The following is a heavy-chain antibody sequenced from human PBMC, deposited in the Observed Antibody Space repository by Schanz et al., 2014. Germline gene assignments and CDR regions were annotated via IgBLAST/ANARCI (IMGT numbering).Heavy chain of an antibody. CDR3: AKDGPGGSGSYSADGGMDV. Sequence: EVHLLDSGGGLVQPGGSLRLSCTASGFTFSSYSMNWVRQAPGKGLEWVSYVSRSTPDIYYADSVKGRFTMSRDNAKNSVFLQMNSLRAEDTAVYSCAKDGPGGSGSYSADGGMDVWGQGTTVTVSS. J-gene: IGHJ6*02. V-gene: IGHV3-48*01. CDR1: GFTFSSYS. D-gene: IGHD3-10*01. CDR2: VSRSTPDI.